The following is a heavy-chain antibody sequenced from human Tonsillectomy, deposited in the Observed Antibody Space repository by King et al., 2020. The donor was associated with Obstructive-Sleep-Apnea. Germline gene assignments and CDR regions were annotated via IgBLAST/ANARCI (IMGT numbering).Heavy chain of an antibody. CDR3: ARVMDDYVWGSYYY. Sequence: GEKVEGGGGGGQRGRGGRSNGKEEGVTVGEEGRRGGRKEEGKGGEGGRGRRRKKEGGRREDEASVKGRFTMSRDDSKSIAYLQMNSLKTEDTAVYYCARVMDDYVWGSYYYWGQGTLVTVSS. CDR2: RRRKKEGGRR. V-gene: IGHV3-49*04. CDR1: GVTVGEEG. J-gene: IGHJ4*02. D-gene: IGHD3-16*01.